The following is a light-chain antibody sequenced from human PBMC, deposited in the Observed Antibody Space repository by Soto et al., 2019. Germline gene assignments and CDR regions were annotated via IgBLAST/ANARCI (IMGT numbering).Light chain of an antibody. J-gene: IGKJ1*01. CDR3: QKYNSFWT. CDR1: QTISNW. V-gene: IGKV1-5*01. Sequence: DIQMTQSPSTLSASVGDRVTISCRASQTISNWLAWYQQKPGKAPKLLIYDASSLESGVPSRFSGSRSGTEFTLTISSLQPEDFATYYCQKYNSFWTFGQGTKVEIK. CDR2: DAS.